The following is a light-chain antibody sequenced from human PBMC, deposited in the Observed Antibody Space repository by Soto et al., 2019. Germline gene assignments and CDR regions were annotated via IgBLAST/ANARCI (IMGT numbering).Light chain of an antibody. CDR3: QQRTDRPPWT. J-gene: IGKJ1*01. Sequence: SVFTESPGTLSLSPGERATLSCRASQSIGLAIAWYQHKPGQAPRLLIFDASQRATGIPARFRGSGSGTDFTLSISSLEPEDFAVYYCQQRTDRPPWTFGQGTKVDTK. CDR2: DAS. CDR1: QSIGLA. V-gene: IGKV3-11*01.